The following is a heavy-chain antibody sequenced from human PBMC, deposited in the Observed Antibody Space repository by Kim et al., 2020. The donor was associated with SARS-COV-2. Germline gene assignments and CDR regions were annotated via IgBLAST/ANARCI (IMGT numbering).Heavy chain of an antibody. D-gene: IGHD4-17*01. CDR2: FDPEDGET. J-gene: IGHJ5*02. CDR3: ATAPTVVAPAPGWFDP. V-gene: IGHV1-24*01. CDR1: GYTLTELS. Sequence: ASVKVSCKVSGYTLTELSMHWVRQAPGKGLEWMGGFDPEDGETIYAQKFQGRVTMTEDTSTDTAYMELSSLRSEDTAVYYCATAPTVVAPAPGWFDPWGQGTLVTVSS.